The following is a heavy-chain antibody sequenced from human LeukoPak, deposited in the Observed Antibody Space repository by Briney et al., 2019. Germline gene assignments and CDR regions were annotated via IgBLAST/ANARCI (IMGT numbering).Heavy chain of an antibody. D-gene: IGHD6-6*01. Sequence: ASVKVSCKASGYTFTSYGISWVRQAPGQGLEWMGWISAYNGNTNYAQELQGRVTMTTDTSTSTAYMELRSLRSDDTAVYYCARDVFSIAAPDAFDIWGQGTMVTVSS. CDR1: GYTFTSYG. CDR2: ISAYNGNT. V-gene: IGHV1-18*01. J-gene: IGHJ3*02. CDR3: ARDVFSIAAPDAFDI.